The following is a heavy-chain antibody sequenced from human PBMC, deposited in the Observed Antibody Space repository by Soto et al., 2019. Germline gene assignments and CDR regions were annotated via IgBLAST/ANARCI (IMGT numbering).Heavy chain of an antibody. CDR3: SRDPEDYYYYYYGMDV. V-gene: IGHV6-1*01. J-gene: IGHJ6*02. Sequence: PSQTLSLTCAISGDSVSSNSAAWNWIRQSPSRGLEWLGRTYYRSKWYNDYAVSVKSRTTINPDTSKNQFSLQLNSVTPEDTAVYYCSRDPEDYYYYYYGMDVWGQGTTVTVSS. CDR1: GDSVSSNSAA. CDR2: TYYRSKWYN.